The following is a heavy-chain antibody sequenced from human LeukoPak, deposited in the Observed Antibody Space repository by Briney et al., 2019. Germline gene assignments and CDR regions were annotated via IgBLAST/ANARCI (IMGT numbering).Heavy chain of an antibody. J-gene: IGHJ3*02. CDR3: ATSRSGRYCSSTSCFDAFDI. CDR1: GINFRIYG. V-gene: IGHV3-30*02. Sequence: GGSLRLSCEAFGINFRIYGMFWVRQAPGKGLEWVASIRYDGSREFYADSVKGRFTISRDNAKNSLYLQMNSLRAEDTAVYYCATSRSGRYCSSTSCFDAFDIWGQGTMVTVSS. D-gene: IGHD2-2*01. CDR2: IRYDGSRE.